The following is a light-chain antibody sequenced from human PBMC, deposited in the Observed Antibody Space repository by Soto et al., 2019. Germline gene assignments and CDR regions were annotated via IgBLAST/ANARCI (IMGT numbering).Light chain of an antibody. CDR3: QHLNSYPIT. CDR2: SGS. V-gene: IGKV1-9*01. J-gene: IGKJ5*01. Sequence: DIQFSQSPYFLSASLGDRVTTTFRASQGINQYLAWFQQKPGKAPNLLIHSGSTLQSGFPSRFSGSGSGTEFTLTISSLQPEDLATYYCQHLNSYPITFGQGTRLEIK. CDR1: QGINQY.